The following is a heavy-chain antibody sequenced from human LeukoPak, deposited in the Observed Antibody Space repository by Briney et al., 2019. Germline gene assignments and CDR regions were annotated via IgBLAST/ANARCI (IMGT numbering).Heavy chain of an antibody. J-gene: IGHJ4*02. CDR1: GFTFSSYS. V-gene: IGHV3-21*01. Sequence: GGSLRLSCAASGFTFSSYSMNWVRRAPGKGLKWVSSVSRSSSFIFYADSVQGRFSISRDDAKDSLFLQMNSLRAEDTAVYYCARVSDAYDYFYDYWGQGTLVTVSS. CDR2: VSRSSSFI. CDR3: ARVSDAYDYFYDY. D-gene: IGHD5-12*01.